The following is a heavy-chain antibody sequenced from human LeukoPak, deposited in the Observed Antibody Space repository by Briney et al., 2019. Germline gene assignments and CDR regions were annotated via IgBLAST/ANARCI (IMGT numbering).Heavy chain of an antibody. Sequence: ASVKVSCKASGYTFTSYGISWVRQAPGQGLEWMGWISAYNGNTNYAQKLQGRVTMTTDTSTSTAYMELRSLRSDDTAVYYCARGGSIVVVVAAAYYFDYWGQGTLVTVSS. CDR2: ISAYNGNT. D-gene: IGHD2-15*01. CDR3: ARGGSIVVVVAAAYYFDY. CDR1: GYTFTSYG. V-gene: IGHV1-18*01. J-gene: IGHJ4*02.